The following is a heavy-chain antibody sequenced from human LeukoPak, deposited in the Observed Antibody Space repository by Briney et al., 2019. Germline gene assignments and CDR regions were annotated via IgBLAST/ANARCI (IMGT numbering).Heavy chain of an antibody. D-gene: IGHD3-22*01. J-gene: IGHJ4*02. CDR1: GFTFSSYA. CDR2: ISGSGGST. V-gene: IGHV3-23*01. Sequence: GVSLRLSCAASGFTFSSYAMSWVRQAPGKGLEWVSAISGSGGSTYYADSVRGRFTISRDNSKNTLYLQMNSLRAEDTAVYYCAKASWYYYDSSAQRFFDYWGQGTLVTVSS. CDR3: AKASWYYYDSSAQRFFDY.